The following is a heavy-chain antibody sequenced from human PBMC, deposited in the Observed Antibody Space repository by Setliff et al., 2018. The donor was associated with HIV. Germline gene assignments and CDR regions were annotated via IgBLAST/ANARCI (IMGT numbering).Heavy chain of an antibody. Sequence: SGPTLVNTTQTLTLTCTFSGFSLSTSRVGVGWIRQPPGKALEWLALSYWDEDKRYSPSLKSRLTITKDTSKNHVVLTMTNMDHVDTATYYCAHSNDYVWGSYRPFDYWGQGTLVTVSS. D-gene: IGHD3-16*02. V-gene: IGHV2-5*02. CDR1: GFSLSTSRVG. J-gene: IGHJ4*02. CDR3: AHSNDYVWGSYRPFDY. CDR2: SYWDEDK.